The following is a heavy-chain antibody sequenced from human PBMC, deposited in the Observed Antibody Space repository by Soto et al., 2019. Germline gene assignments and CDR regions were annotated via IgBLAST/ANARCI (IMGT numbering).Heavy chain of an antibody. D-gene: IGHD6-19*01. V-gene: IGHV5-10-1*01. J-gene: IGHJ5*02. CDR1: GYSFTNYW. CDR2: IDTTDSCI. Sequence: GESLKIACKGSGYSFTNYWINWVRQMPGKGLEWMGRIDTTDSCINYSPSFQGHVTISADKSISTAYLQWSSLKASDTAIYYCARSYSSGSNYFDPWGQGTLVTVSS. CDR3: ARSYSSGSNYFDP.